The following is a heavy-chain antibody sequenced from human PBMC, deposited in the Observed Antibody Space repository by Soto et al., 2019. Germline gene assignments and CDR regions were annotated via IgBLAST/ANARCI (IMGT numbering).Heavy chain of an antibody. CDR3: ARGGYSGSYYGGNFDY. V-gene: IGHV1-69*13. D-gene: IGHD1-26*01. CDR2: IIPIFGTA. J-gene: IGHJ4*02. Sequence: SVKVSCKASGGTFSSYAISWVRQAPGQGLEWMGGIIPIFGTANYAQKFQGRVTITADESTSTAYMELSSLRSEDTAVYYCARGGYSGSYYGGNFDYWGQGTLVSISS. CDR1: GGTFSSYA.